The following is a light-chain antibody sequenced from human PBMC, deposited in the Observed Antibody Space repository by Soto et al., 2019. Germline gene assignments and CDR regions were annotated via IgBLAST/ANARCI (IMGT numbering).Light chain of an antibody. Sequence: EIVLTQSPGTLSLSPGERATLSCRASQSVSSSYLAWYQQKPGQAPRLLIYGASSRATCIPDRFSGSGSGTDFTLTIRRLEPEDFAVYYCQPYGSSPPYTFGQGTKLEIK. V-gene: IGKV3-20*01. CDR2: GAS. J-gene: IGKJ2*01. CDR1: QSVSSSY. CDR3: QPYGSSPPYT.